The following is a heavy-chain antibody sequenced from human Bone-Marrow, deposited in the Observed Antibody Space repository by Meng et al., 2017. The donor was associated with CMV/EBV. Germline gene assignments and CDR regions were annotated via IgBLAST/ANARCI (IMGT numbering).Heavy chain of an antibody. CDR3: ARVAKAAARHDY. D-gene: IGHD6-6*01. Sequence: ASVKVSCKASGYTFTGYYMHWVRQAPGQGLVWMGWINPNSGGTNYAQKFQGRVTMTRDTSISTAYMELSRLRSDDTAVYYCARVAKAAARHDYWGQGTLVTVSS. J-gene: IGHJ4*02. V-gene: IGHV1-2*02. CDR1: GYTFTGYY. CDR2: INPNSGGT.